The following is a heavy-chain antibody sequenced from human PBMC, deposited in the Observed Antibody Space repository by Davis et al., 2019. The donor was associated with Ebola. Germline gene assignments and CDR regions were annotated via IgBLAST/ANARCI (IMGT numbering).Heavy chain of an antibody. CDR2: ISGTGSHT. CDR3: ANWDSISLIQGAS. V-gene: IGHV3-23*01. J-gene: IGHJ5*02. Sequence: PGGSLRLSCAASGFTFSNYAMTWVRQAPGKGLEWVSAISGTGSHTFYADSVKGRFTISRDNSKNTLYLQLNSLRAEDTAVYYCANWDSISLIQGASWGQGTLVTVSS. D-gene: IGHD3-10*01. CDR1: GFTFSNYA.